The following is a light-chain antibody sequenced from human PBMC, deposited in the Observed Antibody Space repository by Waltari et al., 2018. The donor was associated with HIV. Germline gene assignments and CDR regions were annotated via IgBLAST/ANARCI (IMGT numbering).Light chain of an antibody. V-gene: IGKV3-11*01. J-gene: IGKJ1*01. CDR3: QQYYSPPGWT. CDR1: QSVTTY. Sequence: ELVLTQSPGTLSLSPGEGATLSGRASQSVTTYLAWYQQKPGQPPRLLIFDASNRATGIPARFSGSGSGTDFTLTISSLQAEDVAVYYCQQYYSPPGWTFGQGTKVEIK. CDR2: DAS.